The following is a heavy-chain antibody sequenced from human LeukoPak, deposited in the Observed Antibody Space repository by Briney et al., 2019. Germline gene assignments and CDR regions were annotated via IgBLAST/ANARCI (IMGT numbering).Heavy chain of an antibody. Sequence: SETLSLTCTVSGGSIRSYYWSWIRQPPGKGLEWIGYTYYSGSTNYNPSLKSRVTISVDTSKNQFSLKLSSVTAADTAVYYCARDDSYYGMDVWGQGTTVTVSS. V-gene: IGHV4-59*01. CDR2: TYYSGST. J-gene: IGHJ6*02. CDR3: ARDDSYYGMDV. CDR1: GGSIRSYY.